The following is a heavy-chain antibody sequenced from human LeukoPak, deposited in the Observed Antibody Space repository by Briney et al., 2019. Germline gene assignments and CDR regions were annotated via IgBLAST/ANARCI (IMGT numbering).Heavy chain of an antibody. J-gene: IGHJ4*02. V-gene: IGHV3-53*01. CDR2: IYSGGST. D-gene: IGHD6-19*01. CDR3: ASPGYSSGWRY. Sequence: GGSLRLSCAASGFTVSSNYMCWVRQAPGKGLEWVSVIYSGGSTYYADSVKGRFTISRDNSKNTLYLQMNSLRAEDTAVYYCASPGYSSGWRYWGQGTLVTVSS. CDR1: GFTVSSNY.